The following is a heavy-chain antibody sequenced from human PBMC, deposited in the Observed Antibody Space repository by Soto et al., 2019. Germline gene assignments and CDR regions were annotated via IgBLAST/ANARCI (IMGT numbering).Heavy chain of an antibody. CDR2: IYSSGDT. V-gene: IGHV4-4*07. D-gene: IGHD4-17*01. CDR3: ASPTTEIDY. Sequence: SETLSLSCSVSGGCMYNQYWSWIRQPAAKGLEWIGRIYSSGDTYYNPSLMSRVIMSVDTSKNQFSLRLSSVIAADTAVYYCASPTTEIDYWGQGILVTVSS. J-gene: IGHJ4*02. CDR1: GGCMYNQY.